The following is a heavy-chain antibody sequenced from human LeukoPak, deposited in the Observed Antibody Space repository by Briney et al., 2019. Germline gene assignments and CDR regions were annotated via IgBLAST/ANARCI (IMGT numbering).Heavy chain of an antibody. V-gene: IGHV1-18*01. J-gene: IGHJ4*02. D-gene: IGHD3-22*01. CDR3: ARDYAPPHYYDSSGYYHPFDY. CDR2: ISAYNGNT. Sequence: ASVKVSCKASGYTFTSYGISWVRQAPGQGLEWMGWISAYNGNTNYAQKLQGRVTMTTDTSTSTAYMELRSLRSDDTAVYYCARDYAPPHYYDSSGYYHPFDYWGQGTLVTVSS. CDR1: GYTFTSYG.